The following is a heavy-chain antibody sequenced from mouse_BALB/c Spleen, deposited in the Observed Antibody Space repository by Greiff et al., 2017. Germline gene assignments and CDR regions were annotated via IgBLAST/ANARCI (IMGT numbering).Heavy chain of an antibody. Sequence: EVQRVESGGGLVKPGGSLKLSCAASGFTFSSYAMSWVRQTPEKRLEWVASISSGGSTYYPDSVKGRFTISRDNARNILYLQMSSLRSEDTAMYYCARAAWFDYWGQGTTLTVSS. J-gene: IGHJ2*01. CDR1: GFTFSSYA. V-gene: IGHV5-6-5*01. CDR3: ARAAWFDY. CDR2: ISSGGST.